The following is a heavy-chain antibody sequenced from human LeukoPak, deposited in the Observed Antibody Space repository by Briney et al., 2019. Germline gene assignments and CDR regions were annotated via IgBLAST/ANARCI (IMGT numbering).Heavy chain of an antibody. CDR2: MNPNSGNT. D-gene: IGHD5-18*01. Sequence: ASVKVSCKASGYTFTSYDINWVRQATGQGLEWMGWMNPNSGNTGYAQKFQGRVTMTRNTSISTAYMELSSLRSEDTAVYYCARGGYTANWPYYYYMDVWGKGTTVTVSS. CDR3: ARGGYTANWPYYYYMDV. CDR1: GYTFTSYD. V-gene: IGHV1-8*01. J-gene: IGHJ6*03.